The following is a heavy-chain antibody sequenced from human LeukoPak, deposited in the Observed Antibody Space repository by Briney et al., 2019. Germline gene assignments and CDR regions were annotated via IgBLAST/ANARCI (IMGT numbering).Heavy chain of an antibody. CDR1: GGTFSSYA. J-gene: IGHJ3*02. Sequence: SVKVSCKASGGTFSSYAISWVRQAPGQGLEWMGGIIPIFGTANYAQKFQGRVTITADESTSTAYMELSSLRSEDTAVYYCARDKYYYDSSGYYQLDTFDIWGQGTMVTVSS. V-gene: IGHV1-69*13. CDR2: IIPIFGTA. D-gene: IGHD3-22*01. CDR3: ARDKYYYDSSGYYQLDTFDI.